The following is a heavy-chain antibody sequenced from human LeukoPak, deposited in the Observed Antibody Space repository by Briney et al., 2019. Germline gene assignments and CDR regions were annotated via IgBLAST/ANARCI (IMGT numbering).Heavy chain of an antibody. CDR2: ITSDGSDR. Sequence: GGSLRLSCAASGFTFGSYAMHWVRQAPGKGLEWVAVITSDGSDRYYAVSVKDRFIISRDRSKNTVYLQMNSLRAEDTAVYYCAKDGGYGSAWPFDYWGQGTLVTVSS. CDR3: AKDGGYGSAWPFDY. V-gene: IGHV3-30*04. J-gene: IGHJ4*02. CDR1: GFTFGSYA. D-gene: IGHD6-19*01.